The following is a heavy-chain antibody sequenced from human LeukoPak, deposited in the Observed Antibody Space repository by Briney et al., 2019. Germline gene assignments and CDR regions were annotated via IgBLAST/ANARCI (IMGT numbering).Heavy chain of an antibody. V-gene: IGHV1-2*02. J-gene: IGHJ4*02. D-gene: IGHD2-15*01. Sequence: ASVKVSCKASGYTFTGYYMHWVRQAPGQGLEWMGWINPDSGGTNYAQKFQGRVTMTRDTSISTAYMELSRLRSDDTAVYYCARDLVLGYWRGGSCYSSDYWGQGTLVTASS. CDR2: INPDSGGT. CDR1: GYTFTGYY. CDR3: ARDLVLGYWRGGSCYSSDY.